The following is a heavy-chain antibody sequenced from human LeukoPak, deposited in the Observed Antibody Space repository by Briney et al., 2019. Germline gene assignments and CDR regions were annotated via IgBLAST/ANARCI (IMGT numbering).Heavy chain of an antibody. CDR3: AREIVGGSSRKFDP. Sequence: SETLSLTCAVYGGSFSGYYWSWIRQPPGKGLEWIGYIYYSGSTNYNPSLKSRVTISVDTSKNQFSLKLSSVTAADTAVYYCAREIVGGSSRKFDPWGQGTLVTVSS. J-gene: IGHJ5*02. CDR2: IYYSGST. V-gene: IGHV4-59*01. D-gene: IGHD1-26*01. CDR1: GGSFSGYY.